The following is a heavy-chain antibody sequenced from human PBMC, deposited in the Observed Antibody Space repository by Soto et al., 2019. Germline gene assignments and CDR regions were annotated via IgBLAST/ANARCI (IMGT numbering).Heavy chain of an antibody. V-gene: IGHV1-69*01. CDR2: IIPIFGTA. CDR1: GGTFSSYA. CDR3: GREAQVRGCWEDYYYYGMDV. J-gene: IGHJ6*02. D-gene: IGHD3-10*01. Sequence: QVQLVQSGAEVKKPGSSVKVSCKASGGTFSSYAISWVRQAPGQGLEWMGGIIPIFGTANYAQKFQGRVTITADDSASIAYMELSSLRSEDTAVYYCGREAQVRGCWEDYYYYGMDVWGQGTTVTVSS.